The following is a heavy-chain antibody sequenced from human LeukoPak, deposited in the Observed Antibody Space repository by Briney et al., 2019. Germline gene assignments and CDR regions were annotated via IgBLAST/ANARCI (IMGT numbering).Heavy chain of an antibody. V-gene: IGHV3-30*02. D-gene: IGHD3-16*01. CDR2: IRYDGSNK. J-gene: IGHJ4*02. CDR3: AKDGPPYGDYVWGSHSPGEPNYYFDY. CDR1: GFTFSSYG. Sequence: GGSLRLSCAASGFTFSSYGMHWVRQAPGKGLEWVAFIRYDGSNKYYADSVKGRFTISRDNSKNTLYLQMNSLRAEDTAVYYCAKDGPPYGDYVWGSHSPGEPNYYFDYWGQGTLVTVSS.